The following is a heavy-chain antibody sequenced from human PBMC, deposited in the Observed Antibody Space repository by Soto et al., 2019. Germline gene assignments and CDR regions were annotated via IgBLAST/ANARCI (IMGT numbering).Heavy chain of an antibody. J-gene: IGHJ6*02. Sequence: GGSLRLSCAASGFTFSRYTMNWVRQAPGKGPEWVSYISISSSDKYYADSVKGRFTISRDNARNSLYLQMNSLRDEDTAVYYCARGGVTPIHYYYYYGLDVWGQGTTVTVSS. D-gene: IGHD2-21*02. CDR1: GFTFSRYT. CDR2: ISISSSDK. V-gene: IGHV3-48*02. CDR3: ARGGVTPIHYYYYYGLDV.